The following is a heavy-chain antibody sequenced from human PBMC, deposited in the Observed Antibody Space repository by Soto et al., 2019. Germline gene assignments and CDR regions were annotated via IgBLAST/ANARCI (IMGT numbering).Heavy chain of an antibody. J-gene: IGHJ6*02. Sequence: QVQLQESGPGLVKPSGTLSLTCAVSGGSISSSNWWSWVRQPPGKGLEWIGEIFHNGNPYSNPSLTGRVTMSVDKSKNQFSLNLNSVTAADTAVYYCASRTYAMDVWGQGTTVTVSS. CDR1: GGSISSSNW. CDR3: ASRTYAMDV. V-gene: IGHV4-4*02. CDR2: IFHNGNP.